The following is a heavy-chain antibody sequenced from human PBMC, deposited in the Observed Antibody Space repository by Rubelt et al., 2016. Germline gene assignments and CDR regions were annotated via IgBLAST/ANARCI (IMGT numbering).Heavy chain of an antibody. CDR3: ARDPVGVDDAFDI. V-gene: IGHV3-48*01. D-gene: IGHD1-26*01. CDR1: GFTFSSYS. Sequence: EVQLVESGGGLVQPGRSLRLSCAASGFTFSSYSMNWVRQAPGKGLEWVSYISSSSSTMYYADFVKGRFTISRDNAKNSLYLQMNSLRAEDTAVYYCARDPVGVDDAFDIWGQGTMVTVSS. J-gene: IGHJ3*02. CDR2: ISSSSSTM.